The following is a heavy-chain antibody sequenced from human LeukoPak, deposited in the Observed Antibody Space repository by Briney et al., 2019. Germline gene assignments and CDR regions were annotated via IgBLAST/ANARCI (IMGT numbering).Heavy chain of an antibody. V-gene: IGHV1-8*01. CDR2: MNPNSGNT. CDR3: ARAESSSWYKLPVSY. D-gene: IGHD6-13*01. CDR1: GYTFTTYD. Sequence: ASVKVSCKASGYTFTTYDINWVRQATGQGLEWMGWMNPNSGNTGYAQKFQGRVTMTRNTSISTAYMELSSLRSEDTAVYYCARAESSSWYKLPVSYWGQGTLVTVSS. J-gene: IGHJ4*02.